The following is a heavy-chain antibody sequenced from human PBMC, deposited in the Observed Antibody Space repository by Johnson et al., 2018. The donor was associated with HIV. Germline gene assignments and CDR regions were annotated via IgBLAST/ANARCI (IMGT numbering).Heavy chain of an antibody. CDR2: ISGDGSSS. CDR1: GFTISTFW. J-gene: IGHJ3*02. V-gene: IGHV3-74*02. CDR3: ARAQLLADDAFNN. D-gene: IGHD6-6*01. Sequence: MLLVESGGALVQPGGSLRLSCEVSGFTISTFWMHWVRQVPGKGLMWVSSISGDGSSSSYADSVKGRFTISRDNAKNTLYLQLNSLRVEDTAIYYCARAQLLADDAFNNWGQGTMVTVSS.